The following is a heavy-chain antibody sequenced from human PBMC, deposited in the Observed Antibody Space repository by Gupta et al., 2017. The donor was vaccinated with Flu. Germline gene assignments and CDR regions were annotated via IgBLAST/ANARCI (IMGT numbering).Heavy chain of an antibody. D-gene: IGHD3-22*01. CDR2: ISGSGGST. J-gene: IGHJ4*02. CDR3: AKGRRGYTYYFDY. V-gene: IGHV3-23*01. Sequence: VRQAPGKGLEWVSAISGSGGSTYYADSVKGRFTISRDNSKNTLYLQMNSLRAEDTAVYYCAKGRRGYTYYFDYWGQGTLVTVSS.